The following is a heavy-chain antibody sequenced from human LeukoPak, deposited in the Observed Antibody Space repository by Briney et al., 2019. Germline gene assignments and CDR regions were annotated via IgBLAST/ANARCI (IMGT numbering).Heavy chain of an antibody. CDR3: ARLLGIGSWGYYYYMDV. CDR2: IYYSGST. J-gene: IGHJ6*03. D-gene: IGHD7-27*01. Sequence: PSETLSLTCTVSGGSISSSSYYWGWIRQPPGKGLEWIGSIYYSGSTYYNPSLKSRVTISVDTSKNQFSLKLSSVTAADTAVYYCARLLGIGSWGYYYYMDVWGKGTTVTVSS. CDR1: GGSISSSSYY. V-gene: IGHV4-39*07.